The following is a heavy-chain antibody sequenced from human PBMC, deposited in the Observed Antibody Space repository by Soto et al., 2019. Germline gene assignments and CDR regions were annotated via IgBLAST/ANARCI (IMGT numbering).Heavy chain of an antibody. CDR1: GYTXRTFF. V-gene: IGHV1-46*01. J-gene: IGHJ6*02. CDR2: INPGYPAGRST. Sequence: KVSCKTSGYTXRTFFMHLVRQAPGQGREWIGVINPGYPAGRSTTYAQKFQGRVTMTTDTSTSTVYMELSRMRSEDTAVYYCAREAIVAGATTGMDVWGQGTPGPVS. CDR3: AREAIVAGATTGMDV. D-gene: IGHD1-26*01.